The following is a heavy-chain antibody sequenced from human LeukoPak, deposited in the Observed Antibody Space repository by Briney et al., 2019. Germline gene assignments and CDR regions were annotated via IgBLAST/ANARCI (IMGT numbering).Heavy chain of an antibody. D-gene: IGHD4-17*01. CDR2: IYYSGST. CDR1: GGSISSYY. CDR3: ASSTVTNGSDYYYYGMDV. V-gene: IGHV4-59*08. J-gene: IGHJ6*02. Sequence: PSETLSLTCTVSGGSISSYYWSWIRQPPGKGLEWIGYIYYSGSTNYNPSLKSRVTISVDTSRNQFSLKLSSVTAADTAVYYCASSTVTNGSDYYYYGMDVWGQGTTVTVSS.